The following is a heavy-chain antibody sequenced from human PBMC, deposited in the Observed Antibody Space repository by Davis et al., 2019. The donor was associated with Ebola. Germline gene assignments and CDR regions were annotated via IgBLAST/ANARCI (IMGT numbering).Heavy chain of an antibody. CDR3: ARGGIVVVPAAIIDYYYYYGMDV. Sequence: MPLETLPLTCAVSGGSISSSNWWSWVRQPPGKGLEWIGEIYHSGSTNYNPSLKSRVTISVDTSKNQFSLKLSSVTAADTAVYYCARGGIVVVPAAIIDYYYYYGMDVWGQGTTVTVSS. J-gene: IGHJ6*02. CDR2: IYHSGST. CDR1: GGSISSSNW. V-gene: IGHV4-4*02. D-gene: IGHD2-2*01.